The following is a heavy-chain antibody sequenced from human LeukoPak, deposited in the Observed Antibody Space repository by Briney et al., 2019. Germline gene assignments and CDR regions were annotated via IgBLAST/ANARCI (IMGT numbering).Heavy chain of an antibody. V-gene: IGHV3-74*01. Sequence: GGSLRLSCAASGFTFSNYWMHWVRESPRTGLVWVSRTNTDGTSTSYADSVKGRFTVSRDNAKNTVYLQMNSLTVDDTAVYYCARDSFAASYWGQGALVTVSS. CDR1: GFTFSNYW. CDR2: TNTDGTST. J-gene: IGHJ4*02. D-gene: IGHD6-13*01. CDR3: ARDSFAASY.